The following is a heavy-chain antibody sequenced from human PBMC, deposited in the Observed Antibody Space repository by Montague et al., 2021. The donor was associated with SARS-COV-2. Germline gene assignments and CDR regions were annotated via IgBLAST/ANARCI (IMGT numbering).Heavy chain of an antibody. D-gene: IGHD3-16*01. CDR2: IFYSGTT. Sequence: IFYSGTTYYNPSLRGRVTISVETSRNQFSLKLGAVTAASTTVYYCVRRGRPPLRWFEPWGQVTLCTVSS. V-gene: IGHV4-30-4*01. J-gene: IGHJ5*02. CDR3: VRRGRPPLRWFEP.